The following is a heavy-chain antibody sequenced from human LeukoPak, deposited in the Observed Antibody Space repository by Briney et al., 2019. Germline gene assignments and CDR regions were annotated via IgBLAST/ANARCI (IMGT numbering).Heavy chain of an antibody. CDR2: IYSSGST. CDR3: ARTTYDFWSGYYLDY. CDR1: GGSISSGSYY. Sequence: PSQTLSLTCTVSGGSISSGSYYWSWLRQPAGKGLEWLGRIYSSGSTNYNPSLKSRVTISVDTSKNQFSLKLSSVTAADTAVYYCARTTYDFWSGYYLDYWGQGTLVTVSS. J-gene: IGHJ4*02. V-gene: IGHV4-61*02. D-gene: IGHD3-3*01.